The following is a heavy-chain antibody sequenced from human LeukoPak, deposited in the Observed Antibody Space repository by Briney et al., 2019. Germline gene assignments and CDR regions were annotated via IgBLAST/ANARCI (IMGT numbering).Heavy chain of an antibody. CDR2: VYYNGST. CDR1: SGSISSYY. Sequence: KPSETLSLTCTVSSGSISSYYWSWIRQPPGKGLEWIGHVYYNGSTNYNPSLKSRVTMSVDMSKNQLSLNLTSVTAADTAVYYCARDKGLGTSSYWYFDLWGRGTLVTVSS. V-gene: IGHV4-59*12. D-gene: IGHD6-6*01. CDR3: ARDKGLGTSSYWYFDL. J-gene: IGHJ2*01.